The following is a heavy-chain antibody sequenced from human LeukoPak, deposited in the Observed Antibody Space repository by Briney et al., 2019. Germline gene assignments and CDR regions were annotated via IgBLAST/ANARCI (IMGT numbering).Heavy chain of an antibody. D-gene: IGHD5-12*01. CDR1: GGSFSGYY. CDR3: ARGKWLRSSLDY. CDR2: INHSGST. J-gene: IGHJ4*02. Sequence: SETLSLTCAVYGGSFSGYYWSWIRQPPGKGLEWIGGINHSGSTNYNPSLKSRVTISVDTSKNQFSLKLSSVTAADTAVYYCARGKWLRSSLDYWGQGTLVTVSS. V-gene: IGHV4-34*01.